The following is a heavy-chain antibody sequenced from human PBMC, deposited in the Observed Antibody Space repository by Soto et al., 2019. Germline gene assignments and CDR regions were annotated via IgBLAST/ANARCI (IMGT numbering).Heavy chain of an antibody. CDR3: AKVGSSYQSFDHWDFDV. CDR1: GFTFNNYA. V-gene: IGHV3-23*01. Sequence: EVQLLESGGGLVQPGGSLRLSCAASGFTFNNYAMTWVRQAPGKGLEWISAITGSGSHTNYVESGKGRFTISRDNSKKTLYVQMNRLRAVDTAVDYCAKVGSSYQSFDHWDFDVWGRGTLVTVSS. D-gene: IGHD3-9*01. J-gene: IGHJ2*01. CDR2: ITGSGSHT.